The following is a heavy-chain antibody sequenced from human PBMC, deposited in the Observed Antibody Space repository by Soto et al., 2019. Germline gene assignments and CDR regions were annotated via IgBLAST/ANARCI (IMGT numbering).Heavy chain of an antibody. V-gene: IGHV4-39*01. CDR3: ASRVATIHD. Sequence: QLQLQESGPGLVKPSETLSLTCTVSGGSISSSSYYWGWIRQPPGKGLEWIGSIYYSGSTYYNPSFKSRDTISVDTSKNQFSLKLSSVTAADTAVYYCASRVATIHDWGQGTLVTVSS. D-gene: IGHD5-12*01. CDR1: GGSISSSSYY. J-gene: IGHJ4*02. CDR2: IYYSGST.